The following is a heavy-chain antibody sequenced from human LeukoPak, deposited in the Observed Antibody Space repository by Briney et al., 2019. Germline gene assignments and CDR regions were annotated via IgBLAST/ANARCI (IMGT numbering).Heavy chain of an antibody. J-gene: IGHJ4*02. V-gene: IGHV3-43*02. Sequence: GGSLRLSCAASGFTFGGYAMHWVRQAPGKGLEWVCLISGGGGSTYYADFVNGRFTISGDNSKHSLYLQMNSLRTEDTALYYCAKSSSGWYFDYWGQGTLVTVSS. CDR3: AKSSSGWYFDY. CDR1: GFTFGGYA. D-gene: IGHD6-19*01. CDR2: ISGGGGST.